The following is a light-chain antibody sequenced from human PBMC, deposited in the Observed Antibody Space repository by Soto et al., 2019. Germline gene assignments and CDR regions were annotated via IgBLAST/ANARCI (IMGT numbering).Light chain of an antibody. CDR2: EVS. CDR1: SRDVGGHNY. Sequence: QSVLTQPPSASGSPGQSVTISCTGTSRDVGGHNYVSWYQQHPGKAPILIIREVSKRPSGVPDRFSGSKSGNTASLTVSGLQAEDEADYYCSSYAGSNTHVFGTGTKVTVL. J-gene: IGLJ1*01. CDR3: SSYAGSNTHV. V-gene: IGLV2-8*01.